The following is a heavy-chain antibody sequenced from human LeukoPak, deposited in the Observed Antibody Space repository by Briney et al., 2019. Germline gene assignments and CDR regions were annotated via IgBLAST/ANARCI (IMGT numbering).Heavy chain of an antibody. CDR1: GFTFSDYY. J-gene: IGHJ4*02. Sequence: PGGSLRLSCAASGFTFSDYYMSWIRQAPGKGLEWVSYISSSGSTIYYADSVKGRFTISRDNAKNSLYLQMNSLRAEDTAVYYCARSPPYCSTTTCYFDYWGQGTLVTVSS. CDR2: ISSSGSTI. D-gene: IGHD2-2*01. CDR3: ARSPPYCSTTTCYFDY. V-gene: IGHV3-11*04.